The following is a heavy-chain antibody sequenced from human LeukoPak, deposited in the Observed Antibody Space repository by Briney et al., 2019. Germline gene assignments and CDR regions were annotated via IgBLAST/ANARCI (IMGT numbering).Heavy chain of an antibody. CDR1: GFTFPDYG. CDR3: ARLFNFYGSGTYYPFDS. D-gene: IGHD3-10*01. CDR2: VDLNGGST. Sequence: GGSLRLSCAASGFTFPDYGMSWVRLAPGKGLEWGSGVDLNGGSTHYADSVKGRFTISRDNAKNSLYLQVNTLRAEDTALYYCARLFNFYGSGTYYPFDSWGQGALVTVSS. J-gene: IGHJ4*02. V-gene: IGHV3-20*04.